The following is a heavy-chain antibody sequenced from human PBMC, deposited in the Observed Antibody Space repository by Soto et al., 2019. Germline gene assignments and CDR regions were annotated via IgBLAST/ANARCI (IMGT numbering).Heavy chain of an antibody. CDR2: IYYSGNT. CDR3: ARIIAAAIIPSFDP. CDR1: GGSTSSDNY. Sequence: LSLTCTVSGGSTSSDNYWSWIRQPPGKGLEWIGHIYYSGNTDYNPSLKSRLAISISTSTAYMELRSLRSDDTAVYYCARIIAAAIIPSFDPWGQGTLVTVSS. J-gene: IGHJ5*02. V-gene: IGHV4-30-4*01. D-gene: IGHD6-13*01.